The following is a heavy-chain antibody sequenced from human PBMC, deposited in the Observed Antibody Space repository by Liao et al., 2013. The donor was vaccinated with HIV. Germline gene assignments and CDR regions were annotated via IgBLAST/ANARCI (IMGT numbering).Heavy chain of an antibody. CDR1: GGSFSGYH. D-gene: IGHD3-10*01. V-gene: IGHV4-34*01. CDR3: ARGRGGGESFDI. Sequence: QVQLQEWGAGLLKPSETLSLTCGVFGGSFSGYHWTWIRQPPGKGLEWIGEISQSGDTNYNPSLKSRVTMSLDTSKNQFSLKLSSVTAADTAVYYCARGRGGGESFDIWGHGTMVTVSS. CDR2: ISQSGDT. J-gene: IGHJ3*02.